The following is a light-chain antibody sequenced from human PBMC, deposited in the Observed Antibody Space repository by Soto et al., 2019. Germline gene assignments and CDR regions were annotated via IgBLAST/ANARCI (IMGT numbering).Light chain of an antibody. CDR3: QQRSQWPPT. Sequence: EIVLTQSPATLSLSPGERATLFCRASQSISSSLAWYQQKSGQAPRLLIYDASNRATGIPARFSGGGSGTDFTLTISSLEPEDFAVYYCQQRSQWPPTFGQGTKMEIK. CDR1: QSISSS. V-gene: IGKV3-11*01. CDR2: DAS. J-gene: IGKJ2*01.